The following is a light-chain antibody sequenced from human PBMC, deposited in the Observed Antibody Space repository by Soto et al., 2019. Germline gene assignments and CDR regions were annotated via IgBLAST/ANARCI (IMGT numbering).Light chain of an antibody. CDR3: QKYYTWPIT. V-gene: IGKV3-15*01. CDR1: QSVSTNN. CDR2: GAS. Sequence: IVLTQSPGTLASSPGERATLSFRASQSVSTNNLAWYQQRPGKAPRLLISGASTGATGIPARFSGSGSGTAFTLTISSLQSEDCAIYYCQKYYTWPITFGGGTKVDIK. J-gene: IGKJ4*01.